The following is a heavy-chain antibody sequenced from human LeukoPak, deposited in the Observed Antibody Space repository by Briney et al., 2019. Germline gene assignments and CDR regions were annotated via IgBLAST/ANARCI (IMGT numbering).Heavy chain of an antibody. D-gene: IGHD6-6*01. CDR3: AVKVYSSSSNYYYYYYGMDV. CDR1: GYTFTNYG. Sequence: ASVKVSCKASGYTFTNYGFSWVRQAPGQGPEWMGWISGYNGNTNYAQKLQGRVTMTTDTSTSTAYMELRSLRSADTAVYYCAVKVYSSSSNYYYYYYGMDVWGQGTTVTVSS. CDR2: ISGYNGNT. V-gene: IGHV1-18*01. J-gene: IGHJ6*02.